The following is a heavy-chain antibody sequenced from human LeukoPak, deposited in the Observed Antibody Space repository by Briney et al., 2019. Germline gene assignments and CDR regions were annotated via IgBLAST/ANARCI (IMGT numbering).Heavy chain of an antibody. D-gene: IGHD1-26*01. Sequence: GGSLRLPCAASGFTFSYHWMTWVRQAPGKGLEWVSSISSSSSYIYYADSVKGRFTISRDNAKNSLYLQMNSLRAEDTAVYYCASTCGSYYAFDIWGQGTMVTVSS. V-gene: IGHV3-21*01. J-gene: IGHJ3*02. CDR2: ISSSSSYI. CDR3: ASTCGSYYAFDI. CDR1: GFTFSYHW.